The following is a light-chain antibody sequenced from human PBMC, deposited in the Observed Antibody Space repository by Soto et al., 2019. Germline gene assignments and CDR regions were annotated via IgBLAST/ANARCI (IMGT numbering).Light chain of an antibody. Sequence: EIVMTPSPATLSVSPGERATLPCRASQSVSSNLAWYQQKPGQAPRLLIYGESARATGIPARFSGSGSGTEFTLTISSLQSEDFAVYFCQQYYDWPRTFGQGTKVDNK. CDR3: QQYYDWPRT. CDR2: GES. J-gene: IGKJ1*01. V-gene: IGKV3-15*01. CDR1: QSVSSN.